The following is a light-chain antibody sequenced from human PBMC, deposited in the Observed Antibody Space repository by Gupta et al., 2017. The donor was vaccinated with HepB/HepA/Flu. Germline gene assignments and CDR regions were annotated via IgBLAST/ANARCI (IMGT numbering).Light chain of an antibody. Sequence: HSALTHPASVSGSPGQSITIPCPGPGRDVGRYNLVSWYQQPPGKAPKLIIDEVTTRPSGVSNRFSGSKSGSTASLTTSGLQAEDEADYYCCSFTDSSAFVLFGGGTKLTVL. J-gene: IGLJ2*01. CDR3: CSFTDSSAFVL. CDR2: EVT. V-gene: IGLV2-23*02. CDR1: GRDVGRYNL.